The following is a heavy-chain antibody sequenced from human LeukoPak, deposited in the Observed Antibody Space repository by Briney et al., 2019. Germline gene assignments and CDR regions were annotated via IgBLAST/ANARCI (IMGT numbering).Heavy chain of an antibody. V-gene: IGHV4-39*01. J-gene: IGHJ4*02. D-gene: IGHD3-22*01. CDR3: ARQKSREGYYYFDY. CDR2: IYYSGST. Sequence: PSETLSLTCTVSGGSISSSSYYWGWIRQPPGKGLEWIGGIYYSGSTYYNPSLKRRVTISVDTSKNQFSLKLSSVTAADTAVYYCARQKSREGYYYFDYWGQGTLVTVSS. CDR1: GGSISSSSYY.